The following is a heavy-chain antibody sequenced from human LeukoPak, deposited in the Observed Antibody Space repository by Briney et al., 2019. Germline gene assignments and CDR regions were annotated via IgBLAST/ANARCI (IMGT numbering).Heavy chain of an antibody. Sequence: GGSLRLSCAASGFAFSTYSMNWVRQAPGKGLEWVSPVSRSSRFIFYADSVQGRFTISRDDAKDSLFLQMNSLRAEDTAVYYCARVSDAFDYFFDSWGQGTLVTVSS. J-gene: IGHJ4*02. D-gene: IGHD5-12*01. CDR3: ARVSDAFDYFFDS. V-gene: IGHV3-21*01. CDR2: VSRSSRFI. CDR1: GFAFSTYS.